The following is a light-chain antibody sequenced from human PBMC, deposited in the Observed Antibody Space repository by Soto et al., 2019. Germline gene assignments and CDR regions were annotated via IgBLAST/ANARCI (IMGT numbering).Light chain of an antibody. CDR1: ETVRSD. J-gene: IGKJ5*01. CDR2: DAS. Sequence: EIVLTQSHATLSLSPGDRATLSCRASETVRSDLAWYQQKPGQAPRLLIYDASTRATGIPARFSGSGSGTEFTLTISSLQSEDLAVYYCQQYNRWPPITFGQGTRLEIK. CDR3: QQYNRWPPIT. V-gene: IGKV3-15*01.